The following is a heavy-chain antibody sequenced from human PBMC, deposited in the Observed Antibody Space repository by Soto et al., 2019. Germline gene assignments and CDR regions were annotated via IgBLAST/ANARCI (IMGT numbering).Heavy chain of an antibody. CDR2: LSFSGST. J-gene: IGHJ4*02. CDR1: GDSISAYF. V-gene: IGHV4-59*08. CDR3: ARHLPGRFPGQDY. D-gene: IGHD2-15*01. Sequence: SETLSLTCTVSGDSISAYFWSWIRQPPGKGLDWIGQLSFSGSTSYSPSLKSRVSISVETSKNQFSLRLSSVTAADTAVYYCARHLPGRFPGQDYLGQGTLVT.